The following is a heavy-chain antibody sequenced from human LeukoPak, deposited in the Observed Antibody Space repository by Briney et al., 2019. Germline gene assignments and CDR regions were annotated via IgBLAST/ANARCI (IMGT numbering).Heavy chain of an antibody. J-gene: IGHJ4*02. Sequence: ASVKVSCKASGYTFTSYDINWVRQATGQGLEWMGWMNPNSGNTGYAQKFQGRVTMTRNTSISTAYMELSSLRSEDMAVYYCAREYFWSGSLFDYWGQGTLVTVSS. D-gene: IGHD3-3*01. CDR1: GYTFTSYD. CDR2: MNPNSGNT. CDR3: AREYFWSGSLFDY. V-gene: IGHV1-8*01.